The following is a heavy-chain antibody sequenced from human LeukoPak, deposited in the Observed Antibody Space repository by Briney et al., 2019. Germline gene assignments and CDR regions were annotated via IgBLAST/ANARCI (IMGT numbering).Heavy chain of an antibody. CDR2: IYYSGST. Sequence: SETLSLTCSVSGDSVSRSDSYWDWIRQPPGKGLEWIGTIYYSGSTYYSPSLKSRVTMSVDPSNNQFSLNLRSVTAADTAVYYCARRRYYDGSGYLEWGQGTLLSVSS. V-gene: IGHV4-39*01. CDR1: GDSVSRSDSY. D-gene: IGHD3-22*01. CDR3: ARRRYYDGSGYLE. J-gene: IGHJ1*01.